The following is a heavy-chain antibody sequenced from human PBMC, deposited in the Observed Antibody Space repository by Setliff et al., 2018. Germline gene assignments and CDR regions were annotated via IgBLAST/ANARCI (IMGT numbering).Heavy chain of an antibody. V-gene: IGHV1-2*04. CDR1: GYTFTGYY. J-gene: IGHJ3*02. CDR3: ARGRLPESWEGYSCGHTLDAFDI. CDR2: INPNSGGT. D-gene: IGHD5-18*01. Sequence: ASVKVSCKASGYTFTGYYMHWVRQAPGQGLEWMGWINPNSGGTNYAQKFQGWVTMTRDTSISTAYMELSRLRSDDTAVYYCARGRLPESWEGYSCGHTLDAFDIWGQGTRVTVSS.